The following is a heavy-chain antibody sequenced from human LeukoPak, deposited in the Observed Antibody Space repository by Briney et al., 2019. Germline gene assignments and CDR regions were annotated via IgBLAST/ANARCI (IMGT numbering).Heavy chain of an antibody. CDR1: GGSISSYY. D-gene: IGHD5-18*01. CDR3: ARVSYSRYFDY. Sequence: SETLSLTCTVSGGSISSYYWSWIRQPPGKGLEWIGYIYYSGSTNYNPSLKSRVTISVNTSKNQFSLKLSSVTAADTAVYYCARVSYSRYFDYWGQGTLVTVSS. J-gene: IGHJ4*02. V-gene: IGHV4-59*01. CDR2: IYYSGST.